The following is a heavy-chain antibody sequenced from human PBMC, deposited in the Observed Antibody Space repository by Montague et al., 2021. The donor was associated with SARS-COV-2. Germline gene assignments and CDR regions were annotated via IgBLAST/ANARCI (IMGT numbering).Heavy chain of an antibody. CDR1: GGSISGYY. CDR2: IYYSGST. Sequence: SETLSLTCTVSGGSISGYYWSWIRQPPGKGLEWIGYIYYSGSTKSNSFLEGRVTLSVAMSKNQVSLKLSSVTAADTAVFYCASLLRSCINGVCSTYYYYAKDVWGQGTTVTVSS. D-gene: IGHD2-8*01. J-gene: IGHJ6*02. CDR3: ASLLRSCINGVCSTYYYYAKDV. V-gene: IGHV4-59*01.